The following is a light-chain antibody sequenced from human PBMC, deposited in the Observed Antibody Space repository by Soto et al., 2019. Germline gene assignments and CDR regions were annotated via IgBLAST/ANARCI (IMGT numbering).Light chain of an antibody. Sequence: DIVLTQSPATLSLSPGERAPLSCRASQSVSTYLAWYQQKPGQAPRLFIYDASNRATGIPARFSGSGSGTDFTLTISSLEPEEFAGYYCQQRSKWPITFGQGTRLEI. CDR3: QQRSKWPIT. CDR2: DAS. V-gene: IGKV3-11*01. J-gene: IGKJ5*01. CDR1: QSVSTY.